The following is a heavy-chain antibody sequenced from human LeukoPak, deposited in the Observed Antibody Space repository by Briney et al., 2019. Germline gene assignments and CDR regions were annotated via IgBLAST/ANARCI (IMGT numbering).Heavy chain of an antibody. CDR1: GFTVSTNY. V-gene: IGHV3-66*01. Sequence: GGSLRLSCAASGFTVSTNYMNWVRQAPGKGLEWVSVVYMGGTTYYADSVKGRFTISRDSTKNTIYLQMNNLRAEDMAVYYCARGLLRDGYTYTYSFDYWGQGALVTVSS. J-gene: IGHJ4*02. D-gene: IGHD5-18*01. CDR2: VYMGGTT. CDR3: ARGLLRDGYTYTYSFDY.